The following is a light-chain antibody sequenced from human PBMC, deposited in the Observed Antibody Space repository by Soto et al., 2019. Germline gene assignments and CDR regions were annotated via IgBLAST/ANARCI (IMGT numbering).Light chain of an antibody. CDR2: AAS. CDR1: QGIRTF. CDR3: QKYSSVPV. J-gene: IGKJ3*01. V-gene: IGKV1-27*01. Sequence: DIQMTQSPTSLSASVGDRVTITCRASQGIRTFVAWYQQKPGKAPKLLIYAASTLQSGVPSRFSGSGSGTDFTLTIHSLQPEDVATYSCQKYSSVPVFGPGTKVEIK.